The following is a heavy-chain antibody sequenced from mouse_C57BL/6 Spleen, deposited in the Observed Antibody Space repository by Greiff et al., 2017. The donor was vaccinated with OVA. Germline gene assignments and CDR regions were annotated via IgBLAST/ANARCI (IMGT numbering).Heavy chain of an antibody. CDR2: LSGGGGNT. V-gene: IGHV5-9*01. J-gene: IGHJ1*03. D-gene: IGHD1-1*01. CDR1: GFPFSSYT. CDR3: ARGGAVVAPRYFDV. Sequence: EVQRVASGGGLVKPGGSLKLSCAASGFPFSSYTMSWVRQPPEKRLEWVATLSGGGGNTSSPDSVTVRFTISRDNAKNTLYLQMSSLRSEDTALYYCARGGAVVAPRYFDVWGTGTTVTVSS.